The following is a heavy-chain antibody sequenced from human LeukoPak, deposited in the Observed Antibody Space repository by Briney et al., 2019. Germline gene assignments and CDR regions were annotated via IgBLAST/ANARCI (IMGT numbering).Heavy chain of an antibody. Sequence: SETLSLTCAVYGGSFSGYYWSWIRQPPGKGLEWIGEINHSGSTNYNPSLKSRVTISVDTSKNQFPLKLSSVTAADTAVYYCARVTVSRYSYGFHYYYYGMDVWGQGTTVTVSS. D-gene: IGHD5-18*01. CDR2: INHSGST. CDR3: ARVTVSRYSYGFHYYYYGMDV. CDR1: GGSFSGYY. V-gene: IGHV4-34*01. J-gene: IGHJ6*02.